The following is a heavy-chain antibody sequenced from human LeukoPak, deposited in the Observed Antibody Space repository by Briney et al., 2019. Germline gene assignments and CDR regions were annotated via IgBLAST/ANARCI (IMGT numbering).Heavy chain of an antibody. D-gene: IGHD3/OR15-3a*01. V-gene: IGHV3-49*04. J-gene: IGHJ4*02. CDR1: GFTFGDYA. Sequence: GGSLRLSCTASGFTFGDYAMSWVRQAPGKGLEWVGFIRSKAYGGTTEYAASVKGRFTISRDDSKSIAYLQMNSLKTEDTAVYYCTGSHLDATRGDYWGQGTLVTVSS. CDR3: TGSHLDATRGDY. CDR2: IRSKAYGGTT.